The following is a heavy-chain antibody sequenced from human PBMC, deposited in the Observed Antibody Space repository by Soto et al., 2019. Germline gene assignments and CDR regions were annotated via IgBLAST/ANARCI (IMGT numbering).Heavy chain of an antibody. J-gene: IGHJ6*02. Sequence: GAAVKVSCKASGGTFSSYAISWVRQAPGQGLEWMGGIIPIFGTANYAQKFQGRVTITADESTSTAYMELGSLRSEDEAVYYCGSPPAGCSFGSCPDYYYGMDVWGQGTTVTVSS. CDR1: GGTFSSYA. CDR3: GSPPAGCSFGSCPDYYYGMDV. D-gene: IGHD2-15*01. CDR2: IIPIFGTA. V-gene: IGHV1-69*13.